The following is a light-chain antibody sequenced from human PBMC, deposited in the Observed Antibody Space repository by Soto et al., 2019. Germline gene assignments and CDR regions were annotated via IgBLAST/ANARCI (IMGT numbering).Light chain of an antibody. CDR2: GAS. V-gene: IGKV3-20*01. J-gene: IGKJ2*01. CDR3: QLYGSSSYT. Sequence: EIVLTQSPGTLSLSPGERATLSCRASQSVSSHYLAWYQQKPAQAPRLLIYGASNRATGIPDRFSGSGSGTDFTLTISILEPEDCAVYYCQLYGSSSYTFGRGTKLQIK. CDR1: QSVSSHY.